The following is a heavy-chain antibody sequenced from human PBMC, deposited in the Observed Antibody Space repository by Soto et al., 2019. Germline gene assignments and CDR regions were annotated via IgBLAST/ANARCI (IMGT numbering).Heavy chain of an antibody. CDR2: ISNDGTNE. V-gene: IGHV3-30-3*01. Sequence: ESGGNVVQPGRSLRLSCAASGFIFRTYDMHWVRQAPGKGLEWVALISNDGTNEYYADSVKGRFTIFRDNSKNTLYLQMNSLTTDDTAVYYCAREGFGWGQGTLVTVSS. D-gene: IGHD3-16*01. CDR3: AREGFG. CDR1: GFIFRTYD. J-gene: IGHJ1*01.